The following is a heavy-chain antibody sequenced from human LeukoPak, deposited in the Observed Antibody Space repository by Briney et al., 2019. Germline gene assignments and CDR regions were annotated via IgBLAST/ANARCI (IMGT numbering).Heavy chain of an antibody. D-gene: IGHD3-22*01. V-gene: IGHV4-34*01. CDR1: GGSFSGYY. Sequence: PSETLSLTCAVYGGSFSGYYWSWIRQPPGKGLEWIGEINHSGSTNYNPSLKSRVTISVDTSKNQFSLKLISVTAADTAVYYCARGPHTGVNYYDSSGYYYWGQGTLVTVSS. J-gene: IGHJ4*02. CDR2: INHSGST. CDR3: ARGPHTGVNYYDSSGYYY.